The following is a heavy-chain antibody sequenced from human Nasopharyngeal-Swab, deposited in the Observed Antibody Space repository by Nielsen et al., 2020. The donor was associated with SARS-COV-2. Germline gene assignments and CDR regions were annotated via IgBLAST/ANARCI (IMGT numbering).Heavy chain of an antibody. V-gene: IGHV3-21*01. D-gene: IGHD3-22*01. Sequence: GGSLRLSCAASGFTFSSYSMNWVRQAPGKGLEWVSSISSSSSYIYYADSVKGRFTISRDNAKNSLYLQMNSLRAEDTAVYYCARDTQGGYYSDAFGIWGQGTMVTVSS. CDR2: ISSSSSYI. J-gene: IGHJ3*02. CDR3: ARDTQGGYYSDAFGI. CDR1: GFTFSSYS.